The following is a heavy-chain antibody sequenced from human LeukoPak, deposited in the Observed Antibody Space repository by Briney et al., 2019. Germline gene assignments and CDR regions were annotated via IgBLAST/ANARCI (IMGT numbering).Heavy chain of an antibody. CDR1: GGSFSGYY. CDR2: INHSGST. D-gene: IGHD3-3*01. J-gene: IGHJ5*02. CDR3: ARQIVFFNWFDP. V-gene: IGHV4-34*01. Sequence: PSETLSLTCAVYGGSFSGYYWSWIRQPPGKGLEWIGEINHSGSTNYNLSLKSRVTISVDTSKNQFSLKLSSVTATDTAVYYCARQIVFFNWFDPWGQGTLVTVSS.